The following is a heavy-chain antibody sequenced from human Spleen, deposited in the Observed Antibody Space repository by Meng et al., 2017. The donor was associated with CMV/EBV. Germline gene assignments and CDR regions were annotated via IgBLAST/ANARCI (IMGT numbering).Heavy chain of an antibody. CDR1: GGTFSSYA. V-gene: IGHV1-69*10. D-gene: IGHD1-26*01. CDR3: ARGNWELRDYYYYGMDV. Sequence: SVKVSCKASGGTFSSYAISWVRQAPGQGLEWMGGIIPILGIANYAQKFQGRVTITADKSTSTAYMELSSLRSEDTAVYYCARGNWELRDYYYYGMDVWGQGTTVTVSS. CDR2: IIPILGIA. J-gene: IGHJ6*02.